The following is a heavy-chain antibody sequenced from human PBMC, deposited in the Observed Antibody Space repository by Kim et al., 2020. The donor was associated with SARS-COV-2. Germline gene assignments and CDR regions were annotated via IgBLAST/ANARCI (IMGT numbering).Heavy chain of an antibody. J-gene: IGHJ4*02. CDR2: IYYGGST. Sequence: SETLSLTCTVSGGSISSSDYYWGWNRQPPGKGLEWIGSIYYGGSTNYNPSLKSRVSISIDTSKNPFSLKLSSVTAAATAVYYCATLSNKLTFILDWGQGT. D-gene: IGHD2-15*01. CDR3: ATLSNKLTFILD. CDR1: GGSISSSDYY. V-gene: IGHV4-39*07.